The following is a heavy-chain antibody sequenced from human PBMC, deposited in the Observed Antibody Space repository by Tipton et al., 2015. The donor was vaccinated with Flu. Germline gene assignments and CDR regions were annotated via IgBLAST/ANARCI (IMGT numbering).Heavy chain of an antibody. V-gene: IGHV3-30*02. D-gene: IGHD2-15*01. Sequence: GSLRLSCAASGFSITNYVMHWVRQAPGKGLEWVAFIRFDGTTQNYADSVKGRFTISRDTSKDTVYLQMNSLRADDTAVYYCAKGLWEYCSGGSYTIFDYWGQGTLVTVSS. CDR2: IRFDGTTQ. J-gene: IGHJ4*02. CDR3: AKGLWEYCSGGSYTIFDY. CDR1: GFSITNYV.